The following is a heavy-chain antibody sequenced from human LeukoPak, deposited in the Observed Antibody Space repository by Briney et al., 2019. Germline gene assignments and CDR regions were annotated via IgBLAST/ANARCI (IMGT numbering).Heavy chain of an antibody. V-gene: IGHV3-9*01. CDR2: ISWNSGSI. J-gene: IGHJ4*02. Sequence: GRSLRLSCAASGFTLDDYAMHWARQAPGKGLEWVSGISWNSGSIGYADSVKGRFTISRDNAKNSLYLQMNSLRAEDTALYYCAKDRLDVVTTDFDYWGQGTLVTVSS. CDR1: GFTLDDYA. CDR3: AKDRLDVVTTDFDY. D-gene: IGHD4-11*01.